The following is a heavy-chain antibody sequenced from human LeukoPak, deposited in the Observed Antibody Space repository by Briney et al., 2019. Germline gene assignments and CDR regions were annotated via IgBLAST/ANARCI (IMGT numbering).Heavy chain of an antibody. CDR2: IYYSGST. V-gene: IGHV4-59*08. Sequence: PSETLSLTCSVSGGSMNSYYWSWIRQSPGKGLEWIGYIYYSGSTNYNPSLKSRVAISVVTSKNQFSLKLSSVTAADTAVYYCARHVWLQPFDYWGQGTLVTVSS. CDR1: GGSMNSYY. D-gene: IGHD3-9*01. J-gene: IGHJ4*02. CDR3: ARHVWLQPFDY.